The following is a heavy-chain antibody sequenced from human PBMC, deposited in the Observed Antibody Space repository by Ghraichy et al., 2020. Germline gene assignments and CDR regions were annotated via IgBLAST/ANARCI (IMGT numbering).Heavy chain of an antibody. J-gene: IGHJ3*02. CDR3: AGGSSWYPGSHDAFDI. CDR1: GFSLSTSGMR. Sequence: SGPTLVKPTQTLTLTCTFSGFSLSTSGMRVSWIRQPPGKALEWLARIDWDDDKFYSTSLKTRLTISKDTSKNQVVLTMTNMDPVDTATYYCAGGSSWYPGSHDAFDIWGQGTMVTVSS. CDR2: IDWDDDK. D-gene: IGHD6-13*01. V-gene: IGHV2-70*04.